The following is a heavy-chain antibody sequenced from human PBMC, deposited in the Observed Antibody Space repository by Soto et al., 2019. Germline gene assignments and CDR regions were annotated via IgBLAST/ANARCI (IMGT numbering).Heavy chain of an antibody. CDR2: ISSSSSYI. Sequence: VQLVESGGGLVKPGGSLRLSCAASGFTFSSYSMNWVRQAPGKGLEWVSSISSSSSYIYYADSVKGRFTISRDNAKNSLYLQMNSLRAEDTAVYYCARDAGYSSSWSPYWYFDLWGRGTLVTVSS. V-gene: IGHV3-21*01. CDR3: ARDAGYSSSWSPYWYFDL. CDR1: GFTFSSYS. J-gene: IGHJ2*01. D-gene: IGHD6-13*01.